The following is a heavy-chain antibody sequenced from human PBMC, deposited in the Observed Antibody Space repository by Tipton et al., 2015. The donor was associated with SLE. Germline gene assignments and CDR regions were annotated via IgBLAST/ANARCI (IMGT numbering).Heavy chain of an antibody. CDR2: IYYSGST. D-gene: IGHD6-13*01. Sequence: TLSLTCTVSGGSISSYYWSWIRQPPGKGLEWIGYIYYSGSTNYNPSLKSRVTISVDTSKNQFSLRLTSVTAADTAVYYCARTGYSSSWYSAEYFQHWGQGTLVTVSS. CDR3: ARTGYSSSWYSAEYFQH. J-gene: IGHJ1*01. CDR1: GGSISSYY. V-gene: IGHV4-59*12.